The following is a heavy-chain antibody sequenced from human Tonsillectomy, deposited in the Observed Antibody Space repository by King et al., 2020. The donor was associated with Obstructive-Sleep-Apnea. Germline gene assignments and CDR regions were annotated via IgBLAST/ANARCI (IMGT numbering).Heavy chain of an antibody. V-gene: IGHV3-74*01. CDR2: INSDGSST. D-gene: IGHD2-21*02. CDR1: GFTFSSYW. J-gene: IGHJ6*02. Sequence: EVQLVESGGGLVQPGGSLRLSCAASGFTFSSYWMHWVRQAPGKGLVWVSRINSDGSSTSYADSVKGRFTISRDNAKNTLYLQMNSLRAEDTAVYYCARGTDYCGGDCYYWYYYYYGMDVWGQGTTVTVSS. CDR3: ARGTDYCGGDCYYWYYYYYGMDV.